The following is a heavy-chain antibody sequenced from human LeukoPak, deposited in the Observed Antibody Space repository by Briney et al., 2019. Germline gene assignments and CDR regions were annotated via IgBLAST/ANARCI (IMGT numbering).Heavy chain of an antibody. CDR2: ISAYSGNT. D-gene: IGHD3-10*01. V-gene: IGHV1-18*01. CDR3: ARDQSFGSGSFQDF. CDR1: GYTFTNYG. J-gene: IGHJ4*02. Sequence: ASVKVSCKASGYTFTNYGISWVRQAPGQGLEWMGWISAYSGNTNYAQKVQGRVTMTTDTSTSTAYMELRSLRSDDTAIYYCARDQSFGSGSFQDFWGQGTLVTVSS.